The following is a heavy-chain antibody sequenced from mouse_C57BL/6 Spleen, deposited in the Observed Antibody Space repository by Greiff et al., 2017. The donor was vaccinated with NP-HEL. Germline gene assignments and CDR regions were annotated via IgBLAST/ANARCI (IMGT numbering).Heavy chain of an antibody. CDR3: TRSGDWADY. J-gene: IGHJ2*01. CDR1: GYTFTDYE. V-gene: IGHV1-15*01. CDR2: IDPETGGT. Sequence: VKLVESGAELVRPGASVTLSCKASGYTFTDYEMHWVKQTPVPGLEWIGAIDPETGGTAYNQKFKGKAILTADKSSSTAYMELRSLTSEDSAVYYCTRSGDWADYWGQGTTLTVSS. D-gene: IGHD3-2*02.